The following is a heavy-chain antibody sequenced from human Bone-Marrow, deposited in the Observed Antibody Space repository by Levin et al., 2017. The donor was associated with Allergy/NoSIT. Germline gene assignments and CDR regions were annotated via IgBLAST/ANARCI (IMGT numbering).Heavy chain of an antibody. CDR1: GFTFTSSA. V-gene: IGHV1-58*01. CDR2: IVVGSGNT. J-gene: IGHJ6*02. Sequence: GGSLRLSCKASGFTFTSSAVQWVRQARGQRLEWIGWIVVGSGNTNYAQKFQERVTITRDMSTSTAYMELSSLRSEDTAVYYCAAPSIGYCSGGSCYYYYYGMDVWGQGTTVTVSS. CDR3: AAPSIGYCSGGSCYYYYYGMDV. D-gene: IGHD2-15*01.